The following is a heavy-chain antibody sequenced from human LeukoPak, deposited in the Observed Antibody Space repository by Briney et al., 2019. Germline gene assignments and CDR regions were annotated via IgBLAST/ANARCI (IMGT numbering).Heavy chain of an antibody. CDR1: GGSISSGGYS. J-gene: IGHJ4*02. CDR2: IYHSGST. CDR3: ATLGSVDY. V-gene: IGHV4-30-2*01. Sequence: SQTLSPTCAVSGGSISSGGYSWSWIRQPPGKGLEWIGYIYHSGSTYYNPSLKSRVTISVDRSKNQFSLKLSSVTAADTAVYYCATLGSVDYWGQGTLVTVSS. D-gene: IGHD5-12*01.